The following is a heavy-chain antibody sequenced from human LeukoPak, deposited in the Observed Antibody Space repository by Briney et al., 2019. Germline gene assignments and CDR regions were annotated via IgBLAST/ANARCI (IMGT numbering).Heavy chain of an antibody. V-gene: IGHV1-8*03. Sequence: ASVKVSCKTSGYTFTSYDINWVRQATGLGLEWMGWMNPNSGNTGYAQKFQGRVTITRNTSISTAYMELSSLRSEDTAVYYCARSGRFLEWLLYRDYHMDVWGKGTTVTVSS. CDR1: GYTFTSYD. CDR2: MNPNSGNT. D-gene: IGHD3-3*01. J-gene: IGHJ6*03. CDR3: ARSGRFLEWLLYRDYHMDV.